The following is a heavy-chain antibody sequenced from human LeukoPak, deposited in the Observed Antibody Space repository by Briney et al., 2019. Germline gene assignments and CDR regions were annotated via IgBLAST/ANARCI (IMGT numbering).Heavy chain of an antibody. CDR3: AREKYSSSWANWFDP. J-gene: IGHJ5*02. D-gene: IGHD6-13*01. V-gene: IGHV4-30-2*01. CDR2: IYHSGST. CDR1: GGSISSGGYY. Sequence: SETLSLTCTVSGGSISSGGYYWSWIRQPPGKGLEWIGYIYHSGSTYYNPSLKSRVTISVDRSKNQFSLKLSSVTAADTAVYYCAREKYSSSWANWFDPWGQGTLVTVSS.